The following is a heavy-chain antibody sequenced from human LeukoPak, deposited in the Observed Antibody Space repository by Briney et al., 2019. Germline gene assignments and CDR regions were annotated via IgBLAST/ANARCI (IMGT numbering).Heavy chain of an antibody. J-gene: IGHJ4*02. V-gene: IGHV3-7*01. Sequence: GGSLRLSCAASGFNFGTYWMSWVRQAPGKGLEWLTNIRQDGSVKFYVDSVKGRFTISRDNAKSSLYLQMNSLRVEDTAVYYCASSHDSSGNDWGQGTLVTVSS. D-gene: IGHD3-22*01. CDR1: GFNFGTYW. CDR3: ASSHDSSGND. CDR2: IRQDGSVK.